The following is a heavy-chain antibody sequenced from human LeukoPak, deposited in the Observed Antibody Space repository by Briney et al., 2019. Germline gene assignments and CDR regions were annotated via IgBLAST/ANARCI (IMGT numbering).Heavy chain of an antibody. CDR3: ARGTSFSSYYYDSSGYYSTYYFDY. D-gene: IGHD3-22*01. Sequence: PSETLSLTCAVYGGSFSGYYWSWIRQPPGKGLEWIGEINHRGSTNYNPSLKSRVTISVDTSKNQFSLKLSSVTAADTAVYYCARGTSFSSYYYDSSGYYSTYYFDYWGQGTLVTVSS. V-gene: IGHV4-34*01. CDR2: INHRGST. CDR1: GGSFSGYY. J-gene: IGHJ4*02.